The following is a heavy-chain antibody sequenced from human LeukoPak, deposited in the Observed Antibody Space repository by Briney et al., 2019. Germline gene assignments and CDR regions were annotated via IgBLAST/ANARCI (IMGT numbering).Heavy chain of an antibody. Sequence: PGGSLRLSCAASGFTFSGSAMHWVRQASGKGLEWVGRIRSKANSYATAYAASVKGRFTISRDDSKNTAYLQMNSLKTEDTAVYYCTRIDLEMAYDYWGQGTLVTVSS. J-gene: IGHJ4*02. CDR1: GFTFSGSA. D-gene: IGHD5-24*01. CDR3: TRIDLEMAYDY. CDR2: IRSKANSYAT. V-gene: IGHV3-73*01.